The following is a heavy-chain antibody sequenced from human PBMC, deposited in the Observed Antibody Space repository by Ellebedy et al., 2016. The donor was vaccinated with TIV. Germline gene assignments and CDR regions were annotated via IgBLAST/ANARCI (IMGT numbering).Heavy chain of an antibody. D-gene: IGHD6-13*01. CDR1: GFTFSSYG. J-gene: IGHJ4*02. Sequence: PGGSLRLSCAASGFTFSSYGMHWVRQAPGKGLEWVAVIWYDGSNKYYADYMKGRFTISRDNSKNPLYLQMNSLRAEDTAVYYCARLGVIAAAGASDYWGQGTLVTVSS. CDR2: IWYDGSNK. CDR3: ARLGVIAAAGASDY. V-gene: IGHV3-33*08.